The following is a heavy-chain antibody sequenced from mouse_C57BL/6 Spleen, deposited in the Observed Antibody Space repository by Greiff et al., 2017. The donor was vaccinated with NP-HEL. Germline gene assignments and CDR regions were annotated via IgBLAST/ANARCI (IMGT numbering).Heavy chain of an antibody. CDR1: GYTFTDYY. CDR3: ARNYGSSGDWFAY. D-gene: IGHD1-1*01. V-gene: IGHV1-19*01. Sequence: VQLQQSGPVLVKPGASVKMSCKASGYTFTDYYMNWVKQSHGKSLEWIGVINPYNGGTSYNQKFKGKATLTVDKSSSTAYMELNSLTSEDSAVYYCARNYGSSGDWFAYWGQGTLVTVSA. J-gene: IGHJ3*01. CDR2: INPYNGGT.